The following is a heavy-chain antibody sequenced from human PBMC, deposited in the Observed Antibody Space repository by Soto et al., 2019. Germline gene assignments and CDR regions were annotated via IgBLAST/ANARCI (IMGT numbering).Heavy chain of an antibody. CDR1: GFTFSSYA. D-gene: IGHD3-10*01. V-gene: IGHV3-30-3*01. CDR3: ERGGYAVVIWCEEFSTDY. J-gene: IGHJ4*02. Sequence: QVQLVESGGGVVQPGRSLRLSCAASGFTFSSYAMHWVRQAPGKGLEWVAVISYDGSNKYYADSVKGRFTISRDNSKNTLYMQMNSLKAENTGVYYCERGGYAVVIWCEEFSTDYWGQGTLVTVSS. CDR2: ISYDGSNK.